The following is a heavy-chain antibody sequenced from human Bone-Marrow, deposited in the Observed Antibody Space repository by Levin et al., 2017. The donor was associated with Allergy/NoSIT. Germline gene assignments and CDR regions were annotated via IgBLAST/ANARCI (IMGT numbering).Heavy chain of an antibody. J-gene: IGHJ4*02. D-gene: IGHD6-19*01. V-gene: IGHV4-39*02. CDR2: ISFSGST. CDR1: NVSITTYMFY. Sequence: PSETLSLTCSVSNVSITTYMFYWGWIRQSPLKGLEWIGSISFSGSTYYNPSLKSRVSLSLDTSNNHFSLQLNSVTAADTSVYFCASVKGGWVYFDNWGQGALVAVSS. CDR3: ASVKGGWVYFDN.